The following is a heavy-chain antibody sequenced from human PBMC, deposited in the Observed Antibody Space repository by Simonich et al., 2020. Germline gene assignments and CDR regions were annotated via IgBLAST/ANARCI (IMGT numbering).Heavy chain of an antibody. CDR1: GFTFSRYS. Sequence: EVQLVESGGGLVKPGGSLRLSCAASGFTFSRYSMNWVRQAPGKGLEWVSSVRRRSSYIYYADSVKGRFTISRDNAKTSLYLQMNSLRAEDTAVYYCARANERDYWGQGTLVTVSS. D-gene: IGHD1-1*01. CDR2: VRRRSSYI. J-gene: IGHJ4*02. CDR3: ARANERDY. V-gene: IGHV3-21*01.